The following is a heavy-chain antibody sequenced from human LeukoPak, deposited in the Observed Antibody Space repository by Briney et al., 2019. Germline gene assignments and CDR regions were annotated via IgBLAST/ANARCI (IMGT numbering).Heavy chain of an antibody. D-gene: IGHD6-19*01. Sequence: GGSLRLSCAASGFSFSSYWMHWVRQAPGKGLVWVSRINNDGTATVYADSAKGRFTISRDNSKNTLYLQMNSLRAEDTAVYYCAKDRGGWYGDYFDYWGQGTLVTVSS. V-gene: IGHV3-74*01. CDR1: GFSFSSYW. CDR2: INNDGTAT. CDR3: AKDRGGWYGDYFDY. J-gene: IGHJ4*02.